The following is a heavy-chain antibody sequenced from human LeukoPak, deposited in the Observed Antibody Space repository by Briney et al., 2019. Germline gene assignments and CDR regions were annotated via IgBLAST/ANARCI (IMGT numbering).Heavy chain of an antibody. J-gene: IGHJ4*02. CDR3: ARDRGYCSGGSCHLRDY. Sequence: ASVKVSCKASGYSFTSYYLHWVRQAPGQGLEWMGKINPSGGSTTYAQKLQGRVTMTTDTSTSTAYMELRSLRSDDTAVYYCARDRGYCSGGSCHLRDYWGQGTLVTVSS. CDR1: GYSFTSYY. CDR2: INPSGGST. D-gene: IGHD2-15*01. V-gene: IGHV1-46*01.